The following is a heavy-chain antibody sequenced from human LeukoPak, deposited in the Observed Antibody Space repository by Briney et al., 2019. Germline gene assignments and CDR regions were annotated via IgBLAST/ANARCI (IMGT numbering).Heavy chain of an antibody. J-gene: IGHJ3*02. CDR2: IYTSGST. V-gene: IGHV4-4*07. CDR3: ARQRGDGIFHYYSSSGTHDAFDI. CDR1: GASISSYF. D-gene: IGHD3-22*01. Sequence: SETLSLTCTVSGASISSYFYIWIRQPAGRGLEWIGRIYTSGSTKYNPSLKSRVTMSVDTSKNQFSLKLSSVSAADTAVYYCARQRGDGIFHYYSSSGTHDAFDIWGQGTMVTVSS.